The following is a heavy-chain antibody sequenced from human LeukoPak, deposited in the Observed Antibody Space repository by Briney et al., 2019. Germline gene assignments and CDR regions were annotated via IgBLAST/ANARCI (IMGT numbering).Heavy chain of an antibody. Sequence: SETLSLTCAVYGGSFSGYYWSWIRQPPGKGLEWIGEINHSGSTNYNPSLKSRVTISVDTSKNRFSLKLSSVTAADTAVYYCASRPWGSHDSSGYSDYWGQGTLVTVSS. CDR3: ASRPWGSHDSSGYSDY. V-gene: IGHV4-34*01. J-gene: IGHJ4*02. D-gene: IGHD3-22*01. CDR2: INHSGST. CDR1: GGSFSGYY.